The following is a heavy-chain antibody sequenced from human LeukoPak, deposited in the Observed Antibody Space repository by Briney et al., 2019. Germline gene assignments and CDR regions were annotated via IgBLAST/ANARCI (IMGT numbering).Heavy chain of an antibody. V-gene: IGHV3-48*03. CDR2: ISSSGSTI. Sequence: PRRSLRLSCAASGFAFSSYEMNWVPQAPGKGLEWVSYISSSGSTIYYADSVTGRFTITRDNAKNSLYLQMNSLRAEDTAVYYCARDTYDILTGYPMWYFDYWGQGTLVTVSS. J-gene: IGHJ4*02. CDR1: GFAFSSYE. CDR3: ARDTYDILTGYPMWYFDY. D-gene: IGHD3-9*01.